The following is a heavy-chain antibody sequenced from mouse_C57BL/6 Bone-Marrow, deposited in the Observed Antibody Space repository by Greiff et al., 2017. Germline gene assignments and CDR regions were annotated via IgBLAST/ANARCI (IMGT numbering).Heavy chain of an antibody. V-gene: IGHV1-64*01. Sequence: QVQLQQPGAELVKPGASVTLSCKASGYTFTSYWMHWVQQRPGQGLEWIGMIHPNSGSTNYNEKFKSKATLTVDKSSSTAYMQLSSLTSEDSAVYYCARRTGSSWLAYWGKGTLVTVSA. CDR2: IHPNSGST. CDR1: GYTFTSYW. D-gene: IGHD4-1*01. CDR3: ARRTGSSWLAY. J-gene: IGHJ3*01.